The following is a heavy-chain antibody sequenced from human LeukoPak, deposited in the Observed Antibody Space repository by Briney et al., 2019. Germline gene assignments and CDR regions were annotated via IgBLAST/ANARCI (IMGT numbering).Heavy chain of an antibody. CDR2: IWYDGSNK. J-gene: IGHJ4*02. Sequence: GGSLRLSCAASGFTVSSNYMSWVRQAPGKGLEWVAVIWYDGSNKYYADSVKGRFTISRDNSKNTLYLQVNSLRAEDTAVYYCARDHLYYFDYWGQGTLVTVSS. CDR3: ARDHLYYFDY. V-gene: IGHV3-33*08. CDR1: GFTVSSNY.